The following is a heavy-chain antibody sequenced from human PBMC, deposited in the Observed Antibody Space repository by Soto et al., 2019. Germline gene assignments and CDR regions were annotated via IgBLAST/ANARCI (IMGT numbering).Heavy chain of an antibody. Sequence: GGSLRLSCAASGFAFRTYAMAWVRQALGKGLEWVSGIWGSGDRTFYADSVRGRFTISRDNSRNTLYLQMYSLTAEDTALYYCAKTWPSWGGDCGSYFYGKDVWGQGTTVPVSS. J-gene: IGHJ6*02. CDR1: GFAFRTYA. CDR2: IWGSGDRT. D-gene: IGHD2-21*02. V-gene: IGHV3-23*01. CDR3: AKTWPSWGGDCGSYFYGKDV.